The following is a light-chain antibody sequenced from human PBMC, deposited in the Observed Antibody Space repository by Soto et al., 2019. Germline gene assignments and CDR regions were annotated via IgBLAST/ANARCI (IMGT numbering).Light chain of an antibody. V-gene: IGLV1-40*01. J-gene: IGLJ3*02. CDR1: SSNIGAGYD. CDR2: GNS. Sequence: QSVLTQPPSVSGAPGQRVTISCTWSSSNIGAGYDVHWYQQLPGTAPKLLIYGNSNRPSGVPDRCSGSKSGTSASLAITGLQAEDEADYYCQSYDSSLSGWVFGGGTKVTVL. CDR3: QSYDSSLSGWV.